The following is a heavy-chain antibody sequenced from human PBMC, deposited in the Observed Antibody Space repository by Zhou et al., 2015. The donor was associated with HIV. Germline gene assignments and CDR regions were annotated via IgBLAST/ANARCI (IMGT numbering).Heavy chain of an antibody. CDR2: VSNYNGKT. J-gene: IGHJ4*01. D-gene: IGHD3-10*01. CDR3: ARDPGVLSGPGALLDV. Sequence: QVQLVQSGAEVKKPGASVKLSCKASGYNFRTAGISWVRQAPGQGLEWMGWVSNYNGKTEYAEKFQGRVSMTSDRSSTTSYLELRRLRIDDTALYFCARDPGVLSGPGALLDVWGQGTLVTVSS. V-gene: IGHV1-18*04. CDR1: GYNFRTAG.